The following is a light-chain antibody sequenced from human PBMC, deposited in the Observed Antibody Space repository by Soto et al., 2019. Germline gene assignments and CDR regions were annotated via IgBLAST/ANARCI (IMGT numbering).Light chain of an antibody. Sequence: DIPMTQSPSTLSASVGDRVTITCRASQSVTNWLAWYQQKPGKAPNLLIYDASRLQSGIPSRFSGSGSGTELTLTISSLQPDDFATYYCQQYTTYPYTFGQGTKLEIK. CDR3: QQYTTYPYT. V-gene: IGKV1-5*01. CDR1: QSVTNW. J-gene: IGKJ2*01. CDR2: DAS.